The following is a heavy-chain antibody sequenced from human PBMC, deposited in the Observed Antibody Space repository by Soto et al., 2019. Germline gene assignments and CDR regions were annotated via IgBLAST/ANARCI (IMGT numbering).Heavy chain of an antibody. CDR3: ARGQLGMWAFDI. J-gene: IGHJ3*02. CDR2: STHSGST. CDR1: GGSFSGNF. V-gene: IGHV4-34*01. D-gene: IGHD2-21*01. Sequence: SETLSLTCTVSGGSFSGNFWNWIRQPPGKGLEWIGDSTHSGSTNYNPSLESRATISVDTSKNQFSLKLSSVTAADTAVYYCARGQLGMWAFDISGQGTTVTVSS.